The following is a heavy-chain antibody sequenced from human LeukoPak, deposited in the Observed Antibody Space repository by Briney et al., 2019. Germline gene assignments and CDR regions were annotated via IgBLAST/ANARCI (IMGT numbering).Heavy chain of an antibody. CDR3: AKSLGSVVVTANDY. J-gene: IGHJ4*02. CDR2: IYYSGST. CDR1: GGSISSSSYY. Sequence: SETLSLTCTVSGGSISSSSYYWGWIRQPPGKGLEWIGSIYYSGSTYYNPSLKSRVTISVDTSKNQFSLKLSSVTAADTAVYYCAKSLGSVVVTANDYWGQGTLVTVSS. D-gene: IGHD2-21*02. V-gene: IGHV4-39*07.